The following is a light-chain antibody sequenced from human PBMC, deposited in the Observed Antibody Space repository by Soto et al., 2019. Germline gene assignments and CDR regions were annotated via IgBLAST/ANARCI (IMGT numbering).Light chain of an antibody. J-gene: IGKJ5*01. CDR3: QQRGDWPPIT. V-gene: IGKV3D-20*02. Sequence: EIVLTQSPGTVSLSPGERSTLSFMSSQRVSSSYLAWYQQKPGQAPRLLIYSTSSRATGIPDRFSGSGSGTDFTLTISSLEPEDFAVYYCQQRGDWPPITFGQGTRLETK. CDR2: STS. CDR1: QRVSSSY.